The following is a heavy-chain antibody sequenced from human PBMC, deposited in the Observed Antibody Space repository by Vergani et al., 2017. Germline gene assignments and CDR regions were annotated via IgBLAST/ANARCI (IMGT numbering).Heavy chain of an antibody. J-gene: IGHJ5*02. CDR2: IHRSRST. CDR1: GGSFFNSRYY. V-gene: IGHV4-39*07. D-gene: IGHD6-13*01. CDR3: ARIRIAGRSWFDP. Sequence: QLQLQESGPGLVKPSGTLSLTCSVTGGSFFNSRYYWGWIRQPPGKGLQWIGEIHRSRSTNYNPSLRRRVTISVDTSKNQFSLKLSSVTAADTAVYYCARIRIAGRSWFDPWGQGTLVTVSS.